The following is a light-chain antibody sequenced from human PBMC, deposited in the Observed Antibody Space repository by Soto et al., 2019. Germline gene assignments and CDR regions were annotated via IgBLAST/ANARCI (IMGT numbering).Light chain of an antibody. J-gene: IGKJ1*01. V-gene: IGKV1-39*01. CDR2: AAS. CDR1: QIISSY. Sequence: DIQMTQSPSSLSASVGDRVTITCRASQIISSYLNWYQQKPGEAPKLLIYAASRLQSGVPSRFSGSESGTDFTLAISSLQPEDFATYYCQQSYSTPWTFGQGTKVDIK. CDR3: QQSYSTPWT.